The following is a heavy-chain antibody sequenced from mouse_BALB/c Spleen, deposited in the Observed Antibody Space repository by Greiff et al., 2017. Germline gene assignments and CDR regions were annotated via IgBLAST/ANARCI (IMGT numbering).Heavy chain of an antibody. V-gene: IGHV6-6*02. CDR1: GFTFSNYW. Sequence: EVHLVESGGGLVQPGGSMKLSCVASGFTFSNYWMNWVRQSPEKGLEWVAEIRLKSNNYATHYAESVKGRFTISRDDSKSSVYLQMNNLRAEDTGIYYCTRGLNWDWYFDVWGAGTTVTVSS. D-gene: IGHD4-1*01. CDR2: IRLKSNNYAT. CDR3: TRGLNWDWYFDV. J-gene: IGHJ1*01.